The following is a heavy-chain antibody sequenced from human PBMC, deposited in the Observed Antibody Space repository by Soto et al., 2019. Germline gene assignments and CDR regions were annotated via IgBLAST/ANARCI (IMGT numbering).Heavy chain of an antibody. CDR3: ARLHSSGWYDYYYGMDV. Sequence: PSETLSLTCTVSGGSISSSSYYWGWIRQPPGKGLEWIGSIYYSGSTYYNPSLKSRVTISVDTSKNQFSLKLSSVTAADTAVYYCARLHSSGWYDYYYGMDVWGQGTTVTVPS. J-gene: IGHJ6*02. D-gene: IGHD6-19*01. CDR2: IYYSGST. CDR1: GGSISSSSYY. V-gene: IGHV4-39*01.